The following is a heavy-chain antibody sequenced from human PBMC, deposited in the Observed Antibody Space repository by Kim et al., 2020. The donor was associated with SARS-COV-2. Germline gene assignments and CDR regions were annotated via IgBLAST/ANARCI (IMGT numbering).Heavy chain of an antibody. CDR1: GFTFSSYW. CDR2: IKQDGSEK. D-gene: IGHD6-19*01. CDR3: ARDREQWLLGAFDI. J-gene: IGHJ3*02. V-gene: IGHV3-7*01. Sequence: GGSLRLSCAASGFTFSSYWMSWVRQAPGKGLEWVANIKQDGSEKYYVDSVKGRFTISRDNAKNSLYLQMNSLRAEDTAVYYCARDREQWLLGAFDIWGQGTMVTVSS.